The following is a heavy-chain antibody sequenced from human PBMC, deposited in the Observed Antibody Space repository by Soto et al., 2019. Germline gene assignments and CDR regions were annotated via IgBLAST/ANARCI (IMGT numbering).Heavy chain of an antibody. Sequence: ASVKVSCKASGYTFPSYDINWVRQATGQGLEWMGWMNPKRGNTGYAQKFQGRVTMTRNTSISTAYMELSSLRSEDTAVYYCARGGGYRSSTSRRYYYYYYGMDVWGQGTTVTVSS. CDR3: ARGGGYRSSTSRRYYYYYYGMDV. V-gene: IGHV1-8*01. CDR1: GYTFPSYD. D-gene: IGHD2-2*01. CDR2: MNPKRGNT. J-gene: IGHJ6*02.